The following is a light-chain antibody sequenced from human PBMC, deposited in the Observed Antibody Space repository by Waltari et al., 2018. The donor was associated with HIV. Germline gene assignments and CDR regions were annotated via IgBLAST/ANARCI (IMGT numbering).Light chain of an antibody. V-gene: IGLV3-25*03. J-gene: IGLJ2*01. Sequence: SYALTQAPSVSATPGPTAKITCSGETPSKPYLSCYQQKAGQAPMMLIFKGTERPPGIPTRVSASSSGTIATLFISRVLTEDEADYYCQSARGRATVFGAGTKLTV. CDR2: KGT. CDR3: QSARGRATV. CDR1: TPSKPY.